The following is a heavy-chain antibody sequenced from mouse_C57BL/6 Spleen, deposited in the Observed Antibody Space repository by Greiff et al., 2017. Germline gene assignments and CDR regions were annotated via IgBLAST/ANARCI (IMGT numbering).Heavy chain of an antibody. Sequence: EVQLQESGPGLVKPSQSLSLTCSVTGYSITSGYYWNWIRQFPGNKLEWMGYISYDGSNNYNPSLKNRISITRDTSKNQFFLKLNSVTTEDTATYYCARDGDYYFTRYFDVWGTGTTVTVSS. J-gene: IGHJ1*03. CDR3: ARDGDYYFTRYFDV. V-gene: IGHV3-6*01. CDR2: ISYDGSN. CDR1: GYSITSGYY. D-gene: IGHD1-1*01.